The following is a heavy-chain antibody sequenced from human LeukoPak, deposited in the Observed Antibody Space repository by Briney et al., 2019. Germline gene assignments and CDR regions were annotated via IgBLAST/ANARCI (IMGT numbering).Heavy chain of an antibody. V-gene: IGHV3-7*03. CDR2: INPDGSEK. J-gene: IGHJ4*02. D-gene: IGHD3-10*01. Sequence: TGGSLGLSCAVPGFTFSSDWMIWVRQAPGKGLEWVANINPDGSEKNYVDSVRGRFTISRDNAKNSLDLQMNSLKTEDTAVYYCTRHESYYGSGSGYWDQGTLVTVSS. CDR1: GFTFSSDW. CDR3: TRHESYYGSGSGY.